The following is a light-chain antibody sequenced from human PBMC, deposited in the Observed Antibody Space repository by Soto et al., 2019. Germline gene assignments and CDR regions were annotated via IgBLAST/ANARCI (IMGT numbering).Light chain of an antibody. CDR2: GAS. CDR1: QSVSSNY. V-gene: IGKV3-20*01. Sequence: EIVLTQSPGTLSLSPGERATLSCRASQSVSSNYLAWYQQKPGQAPRLLIYGASSSATGIPDRFSGSGSGTDFPLTISRLEPEDFAVYYCQQYGGSPRVTFGGGTKVEIK. J-gene: IGKJ4*01. CDR3: QQYGGSPRVT.